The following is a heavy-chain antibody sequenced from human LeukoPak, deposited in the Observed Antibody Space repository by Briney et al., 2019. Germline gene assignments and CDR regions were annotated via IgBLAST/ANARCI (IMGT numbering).Heavy chain of an antibody. CDR1: GGSISSYY. J-gene: IGHJ4*02. CDR3: ARSTRVLTVDY. V-gene: IGHV4-59*01. Sequence: SETLSLTCTVSGGSISSYYWSWIRQPPGKGLEWIGYIYYSGGTNYNPSLKSRVTISVDTSKNQFSLKQSSVTAADTAVYYCARSTRVLTVDYWGQGTLVTVSS. CDR2: IYYSGGT. D-gene: IGHD3-9*01.